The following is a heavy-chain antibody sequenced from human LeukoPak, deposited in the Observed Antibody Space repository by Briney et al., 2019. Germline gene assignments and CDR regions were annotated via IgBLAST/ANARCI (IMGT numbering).Heavy chain of an antibody. V-gene: IGHV3-21*01. J-gene: IGHJ4*02. CDR1: GFTFSAFS. D-gene: IGHD6-19*01. CDR2: ISSSSSGI. CDR3: ATGYTSGTRIDY. Sequence: GGPLRLSCAASGFTFSAFSMNWVRQAPGKGLEWVSAISSSSSGIYYTDSVKGRFTISRDNANNFLYLQVSSLRAEDTAVYYCATGYTSGTRIDYWGQGTLVSVSS.